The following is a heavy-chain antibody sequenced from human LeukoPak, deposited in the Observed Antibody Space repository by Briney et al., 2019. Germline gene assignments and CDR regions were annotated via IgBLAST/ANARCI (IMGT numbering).Heavy chain of an antibody. Sequence: PGGSLRLSCAASGFTFSNYGMSWVRQAPGKGLEWVSAISGSGGSTYYADSVKGRFTISRDNSRNTVYLQVNSLRAEDTAVYYCAKETGDSYGKYYFDYWGQGTLVTVSS. CDR2: ISGSGGST. V-gene: IGHV3-23*01. CDR3: AKETGDSYGKYYFDY. D-gene: IGHD5-18*01. J-gene: IGHJ4*02. CDR1: GFTFSNYG.